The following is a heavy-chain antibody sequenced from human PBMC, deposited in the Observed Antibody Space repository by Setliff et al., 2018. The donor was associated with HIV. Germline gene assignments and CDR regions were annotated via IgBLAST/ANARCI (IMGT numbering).Heavy chain of an antibody. Sequence: GSLRLSCAASGFSFSSYWMSWVRQAPGKGLEWVANIKQDGSQKFYVDSVKGRFTISRDNAKNSVYLQMNSLRVEDTAVYYCARWPREVAEMGGAFDSWGQGTMVTVSS. CDR2: IKQDGSQK. CDR1: GFSFSSYW. D-gene: IGHD3-16*01. J-gene: IGHJ3*02. V-gene: IGHV3-7*03. CDR3: ARWPREVAEMGGAFDS.